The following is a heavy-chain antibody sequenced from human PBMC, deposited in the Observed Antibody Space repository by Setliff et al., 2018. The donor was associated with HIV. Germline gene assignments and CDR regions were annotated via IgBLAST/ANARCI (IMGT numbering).Heavy chain of an antibody. D-gene: IGHD3-3*02. CDR1: GGTFSLHY. CDR3: AVSGGRRSTFFGLVITEDS. J-gene: IGHJ4*02. CDR2: INHSGGT. Sequence: PSETLSLTCAVSGGTFSLHYYTWIRQSPLRGLEWIGEINHSGGTRYNPSLESRVTMSLDSSRKQFSLRLTSVTAADTAVYCCAVSGGRRSTFFGLVITEDSWGQGTLVTVSS. V-gene: IGHV4-34*08.